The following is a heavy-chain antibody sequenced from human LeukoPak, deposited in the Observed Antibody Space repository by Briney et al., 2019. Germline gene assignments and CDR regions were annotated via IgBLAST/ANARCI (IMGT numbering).Heavy chain of an antibody. Sequence: PGGSLRLSCAASGFTFSDYYMSWIRQAPGKGLEWVSFISGSGSNTKYADSVKGRFTISRDNAKNSLYLQMNSLRAEDTAVCYCVRDSAHTVVVPAVIPPGLDNWFDPWGQGTLVTVSS. J-gene: IGHJ5*02. V-gene: IGHV3-11*05. CDR1: GFTFSDYY. D-gene: IGHD2-2*01. CDR2: ISGSGSNT. CDR3: VRDSAHTVVVPAVIPPGLDNWFDP.